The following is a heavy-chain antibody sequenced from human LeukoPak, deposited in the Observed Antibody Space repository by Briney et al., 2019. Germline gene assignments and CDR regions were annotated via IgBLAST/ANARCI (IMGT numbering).Heavy chain of an antibody. V-gene: IGHV3-74*01. CDR1: GFTFSTYW. J-gene: IGHJ1*01. D-gene: IGHD3-22*01. CDR2: IKSDGST. CDR3: ARAPSEIGGYYPEYFRH. Sequence: GGSLRLSCAASGFTFSTYWMHWVRQAPGKGLVWVSRIKSDGSTNYADSVKGRFTISRDNAKNTVSLQMNSLRPEDTGVYYCARAPSEIGGYYPEYFRHWGQGSLVTVSS.